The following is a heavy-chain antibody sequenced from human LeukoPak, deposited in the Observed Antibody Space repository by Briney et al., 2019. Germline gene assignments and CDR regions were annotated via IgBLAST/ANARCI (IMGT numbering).Heavy chain of an antibody. D-gene: IGHD3-10*01. CDR3: ARVGHGAFDI. CDR2: VSGSGGST. V-gene: IGHV3-23*01. J-gene: IGHJ3*02. Sequence: GGSLRLSCAASGFTFSSYGMSCVRQAPGKGLEWVSAVSGSGGSTYYADSVKGRFTISKDNSKNTVDLQMNSLRAEDTAVYYCARVGHGAFDIWGQGTMVTVSS. CDR1: GFTFSSYG.